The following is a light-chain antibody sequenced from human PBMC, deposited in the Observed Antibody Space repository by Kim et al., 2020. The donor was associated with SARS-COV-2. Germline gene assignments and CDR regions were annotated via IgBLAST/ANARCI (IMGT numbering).Light chain of an antibody. CDR2: GKN. Sequence: ALGQTVRITCQGDSRRNYYASWYQQKPGQAPVLVIYGKNNRPSGIPDRFSGSSSGNTASLTITGAQAEDEADYYCNSRDSSGNHVVFGGGTKLTVL. CDR1: SRRNYY. V-gene: IGLV3-19*01. CDR3: NSRDSSGNHVV. J-gene: IGLJ2*01.